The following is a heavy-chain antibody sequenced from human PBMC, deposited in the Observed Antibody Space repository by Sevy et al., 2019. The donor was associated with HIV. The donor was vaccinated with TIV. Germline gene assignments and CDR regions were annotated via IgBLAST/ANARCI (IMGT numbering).Heavy chain of an antibody. CDR2: IYTSGST. D-gene: IGHD2-15*01. CDR1: GGSISSYY. CDR3: ARDDHCSGGSCYSRAYYYGMDV. V-gene: IGHV4-4*07. J-gene: IGHJ6*02. Sequence: ETLSLTCTVSGGSISSYYWSWIRQPAGKGLEWIGRIYTSGSTNYNPSLKSRVTMSVDTSKNQFSLKLSSVTAADTAVYYCARDDHCSGGSCYSRAYYYGMDVWGQGTTVTVSS.